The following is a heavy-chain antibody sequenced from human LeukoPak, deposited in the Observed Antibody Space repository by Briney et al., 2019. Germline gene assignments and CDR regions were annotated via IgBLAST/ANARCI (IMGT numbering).Heavy chain of an antibody. CDR2: IKQDGSEK. CDR3: ARGDSSSWYRGSWWFDP. Sequence: GGSLRLSCAASGFTFSSYWMSWVRQALGKGLEWVANIKQDGSEKYYVDSVKGRFTISRDNAKNSLYLQMNSLRAEDTAVYYCARGDSSSWYRGSWWFDPWGQGTLVTVSS. V-gene: IGHV3-7*01. D-gene: IGHD6-13*01. J-gene: IGHJ5*02. CDR1: GFTFSSYW.